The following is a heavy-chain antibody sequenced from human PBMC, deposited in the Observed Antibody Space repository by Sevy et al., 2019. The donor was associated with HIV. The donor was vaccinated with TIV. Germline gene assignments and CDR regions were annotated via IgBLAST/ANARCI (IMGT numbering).Heavy chain of an antibody. CDR1: GFTFSAYG. Sequence: GGSLRLSCAASGFTFSAYGMHWVRQAPGKGLEWVAVIWYDGSNKYYADSVKGRFTISRDNSKNTLYLQMNSLRAEDTAVYYCAKAGGTGIAAAGQDYWGQGTLVTVSS. D-gene: IGHD6-13*01. CDR3: AKAGGTGIAAAGQDY. CDR2: IWYDGSNK. J-gene: IGHJ4*02. V-gene: IGHV3-33*06.